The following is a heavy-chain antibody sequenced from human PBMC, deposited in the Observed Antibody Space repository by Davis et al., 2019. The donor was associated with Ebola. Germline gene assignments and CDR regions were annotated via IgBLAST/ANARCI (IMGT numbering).Heavy chain of an antibody. CDR3: AREFEYFDY. CDR2: VYFSGSS. Sequence: PSETLSLTCIVSGGSITSSSYYWAWIRQPPGQGLEWIGSVYFSGSSYYKPSLKSRVTISVDTSKNQFSLKLNSVTAADTAVYFCAREFEYFDYWGQGTLVTVSS. V-gene: IGHV4-39*07. D-gene: IGHD3-9*01. CDR1: GGSITSSSYY. J-gene: IGHJ4*02.